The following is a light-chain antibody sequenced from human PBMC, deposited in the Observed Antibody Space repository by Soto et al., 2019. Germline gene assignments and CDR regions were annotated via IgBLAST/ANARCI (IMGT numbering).Light chain of an antibody. CDR2: AAS. CDR1: QGITSW. J-gene: IGKJ4*01. V-gene: IGKV1-12*01. CDR3: QQTDSFPLT. Sequence: DIQMAQSPSTVSASVGDRVTITCRASQGITSWLAWYQQEPGKAPKLLINAASNLQSGIPSRFSGSGSGTDFTLTISSLQPEDFATYYCQQTDSFPLTFGGGTKVDIK.